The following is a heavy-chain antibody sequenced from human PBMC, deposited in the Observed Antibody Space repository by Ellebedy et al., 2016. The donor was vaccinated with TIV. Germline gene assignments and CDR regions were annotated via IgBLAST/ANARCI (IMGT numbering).Heavy chain of an antibody. D-gene: IGHD5-12*01. Sequence: GESLKISCAASGFTFSSYSMNWVRQAPGKGLEWLSYISSSSSDIYYAGSVKGRFTISRDNSKNTLYLQMNSLRAEDTAVYYCARDGVYSGYDYRYYGMDVWGQGTTVTVSS. CDR3: ARDGVYSGYDYRYYGMDV. J-gene: IGHJ6*02. V-gene: IGHV3-48*01. CDR2: ISSSSSDI. CDR1: GFTFSSYS.